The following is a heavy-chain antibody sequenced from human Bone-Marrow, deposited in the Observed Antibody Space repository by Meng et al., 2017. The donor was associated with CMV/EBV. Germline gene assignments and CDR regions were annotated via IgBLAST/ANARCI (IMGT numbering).Heavy chain of an antibody. CDR3: ARDPSSPVPFDC. V-gene: IGHV3-7*01. J-gene: IGHJ4*02. Sequence: GESLKISCTASGFIFSTYGMHWVRQAPGKGLEWVANIKADGGEKYYVDSVKGRFTISRDNAKNSVYLQMNSLRAEDTAVYYCARDPSSPVPFDCWGQGTLVTVSS. CDR1: GFIFSTYG. CDR2: IKADGGEK. D-gene: IGHD6-13*01.